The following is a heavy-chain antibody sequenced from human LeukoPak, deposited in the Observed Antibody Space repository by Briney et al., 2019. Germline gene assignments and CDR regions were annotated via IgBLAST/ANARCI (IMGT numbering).Heavy chain of an antibody. CDR1: GYTFTGYY. CDR3: ARDLEMATTLYWYFDL. CDR2: INPNSGGT. Sequence: ASVKVSCKASGYTFTGYYMHWVRQAPGQGLEWMGWINPNSGGTNYAQKFQGWVTMTRGTSISTAYMELSRLRSDDTAVYYCARDLEMATTLYWYFDLWGRGTLVTVSS. V-gene: IGHV1-2*04. D-gene: IGHD5-24*01. J-gene: IGHJ2*01.